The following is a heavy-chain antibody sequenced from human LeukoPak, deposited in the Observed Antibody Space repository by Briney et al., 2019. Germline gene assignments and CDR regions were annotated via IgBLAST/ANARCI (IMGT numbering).Heavy chain of an antibody. V-gene: IGHV4-34*01. Sequence: SETLSLTCAVYGGSFSRYYWSWVREPPGKGLEWIGEINHSGSTNYNPSLKSRVTISVDTSKNQFSLKLSSVTAADTAVYYCARAAQLVRDFDYWGQGTLVTVSS. D-gene: IGHD6-13*01. J-gene: IGHJ4*02. CDR2: INHSGST. CDR3: ARAAQLVRDFDY. CDR1: GGSFSRYY.